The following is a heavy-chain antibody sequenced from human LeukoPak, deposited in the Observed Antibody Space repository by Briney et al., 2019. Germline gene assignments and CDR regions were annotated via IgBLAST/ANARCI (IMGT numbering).Heavy chain of an antibody. CDR2: INPNSGGT. D-gene: IGHD3-10*01. CDR3: ARAVGYGSGTYRQYYFDY. V-gene: IGHV1-2*02. Sequence: ASVKVSCKASGYTFTGYYMHWVRQAHGQGLEWMGWINPNSGGTNYAQNFQGRVTMSRDTSISTAYMELSRLRSDDTAVYHCARAVGYGSGTYRQYYFDYWGQGTLVTVSS. J-gene: IGHJ4*02. CDR1: GYTFTGYY.